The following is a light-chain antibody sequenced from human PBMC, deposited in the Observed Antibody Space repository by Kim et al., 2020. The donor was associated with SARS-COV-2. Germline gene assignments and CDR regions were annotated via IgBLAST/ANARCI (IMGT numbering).Light chain of an antibody. V-gene: IGLV2-8*01. J-gene: IGLJ2*01. CDR1: SGNIADYNY. CDR3: SSYAASTNLS. Sequence: QSVLTQPPSASGSPGQSVTISCTGTSGNIADYNYVSWFQQHPGKAPKLLIYEVTKRPSGVPDRFSGSKSGNTASLTVSRLQAEDEADYFCSSYAASTNLSFGGGTQLTVL. CDR2: EVT.